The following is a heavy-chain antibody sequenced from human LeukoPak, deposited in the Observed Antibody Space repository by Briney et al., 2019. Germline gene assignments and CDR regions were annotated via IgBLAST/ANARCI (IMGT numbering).Heavy chain of an antibody. V-gene: IGHV3-30-3*01. D-gene: IGHD1/OR15-1a*01. J-gene: IGHJ4*02. CDR1: GFTFSSYA. Sequence: PGGSLRLSCAASGFTFSSYAMHWVRQAPGKGLEWVAVISYDGSNKYYADSVKGRFTISRDNSKNTLYLQMNSLRAEDTAVYYCARAPEQVAYMNWGQGTLVTVSS. CDR2: ISYDGSNK. CDR3: ARAPEQVAYMN.